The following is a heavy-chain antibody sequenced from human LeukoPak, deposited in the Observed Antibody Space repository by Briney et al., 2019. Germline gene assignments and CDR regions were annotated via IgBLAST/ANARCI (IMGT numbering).Heavy chain of an antibody. CDR2: ISWNSGSI. CDR1: GFTFDDYA. Sequence: GRSLRLSCAASGFTFDDYAMHWVRQAPGKGLEWVSGISWNSGSIGYADSVKGRFTISRDNAKNSLYLQMNSLRAEGTALYYCAKDGRTRYFDWLDYWGQGTLVTVSS. J-gene: IGHJ4*02. V-gene: IGHV3-9*01. CDR3: AKDGRTRYFDWLDY. D-gene: IGHD3-9*01.